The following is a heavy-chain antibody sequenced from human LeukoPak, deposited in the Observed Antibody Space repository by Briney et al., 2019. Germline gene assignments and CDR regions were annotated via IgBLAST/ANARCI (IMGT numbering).Heavy chain of an antibody. CDR2: IYSGGST. CDR1: GFTVSNNY. Sequence: GGSLRLSCAASGFTVSNNYMSWVRQAPGKGLEWVSVIYSGGSTYYADSVKGRFTISRDNAKNSLYLLMNSLRAEDTALYYCARDEEGYHGGDPPLYYDYMDVWGKGTTVTISS. D-gene: IGHD2-21*02. CDR3: ARDEEGYHGGDPPLYYDYMDV. V-gene: IGHV3-53*01. J-gene: IGHJ6*03.